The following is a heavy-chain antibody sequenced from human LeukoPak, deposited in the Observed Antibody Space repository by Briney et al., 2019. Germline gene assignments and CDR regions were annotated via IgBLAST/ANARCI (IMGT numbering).Heavy chain of an antibody. Sequence: GASVKVSCKASGYTFTSYAMNWVRQAPGQGLEWMGWINTNTGNPTYAQGFTGRFVFSLDTSVSTAYLQISSLKAEDTAVYYCASSQPLYYDFWSGYSYTTNYYGMDVWGQGTTVTVSS. V-gene: IGHV7-4-1*02. J-gene: IGHJ6*02. CDR2: INTNTGNP. CDR1: GYTFTSYA. CDR3: ASSQPLYYDFWSGYSYTTNYYGMDV. D-gene: IGHD3-3*01.